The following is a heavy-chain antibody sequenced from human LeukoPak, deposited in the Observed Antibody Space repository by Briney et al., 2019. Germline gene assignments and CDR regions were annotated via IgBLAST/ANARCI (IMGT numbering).Heavy chain of an antibody. CDR3: ARGYDPHAFDI. J-gene: IGHJ3*02. Sequence: ASVKVSCKASGYTFTSYYMHWVRQAPGQGLEWIGWISAYNGNTNYAQKLQGRVTMTTDTSTSTAYMELRSLRSDDTAVYYCARGYDPHAFDIWGQGTMVTVSS. D-gene: IGHD3-3*01. CDR1: GYTFTSYY. CDR2: ISAYNGNT. V-gene: IGHV1-18*04.